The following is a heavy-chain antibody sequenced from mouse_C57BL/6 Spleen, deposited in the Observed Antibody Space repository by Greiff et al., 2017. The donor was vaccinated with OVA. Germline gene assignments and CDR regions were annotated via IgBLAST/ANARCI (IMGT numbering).Heavy chain of an antibody. D-gene: IGHD2-4*01. Sequence: QVQLQQPGAELVRPGTSVKLSCKASGYTFTSYWMHWVKQRPGQGLEWIGVIDPSDSYTNYNQKFKGKATLTVDTSSSTAYMQLSSLTSEDSAVYYCASLYDYDAYYYAMDYWGQGTSVTVSS. CDR2: IDPSDSYT. J-gene: IGHJ4*01. CDR3: ASLYDYDAYYYAMDY. V-gene: IGHV1-59*01. CDR1: GYTFTSYW.